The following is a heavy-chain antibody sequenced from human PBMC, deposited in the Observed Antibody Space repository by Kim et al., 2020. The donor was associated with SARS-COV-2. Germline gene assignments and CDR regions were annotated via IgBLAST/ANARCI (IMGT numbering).Heavy chain of an antibody. CDR3: SKASGWLLRY. Sequence: GGSLRLSCAASGFTFTDSVMHWVRQAPGKGLEWVALVRGDGGTTYYAYSVKGRFTISRDNSKDSLYLQMNSLRPDDTAFYYCSKASGWLLRYWGQGTLVTV. V-gene: IGHV3-43*02. CDR2: VRGDGGTT. D-gene: IGHD2-15*01. CDR1: GFTFTDSV. J-gene: IGHJ4*02.